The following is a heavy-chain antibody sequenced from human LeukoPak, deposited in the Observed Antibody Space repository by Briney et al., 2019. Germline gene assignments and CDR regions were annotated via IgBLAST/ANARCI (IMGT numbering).Heavy chain of an antibody. J-gene: IGHJ4*02. CDR2: IKQDGSEK. D-gene: IGHD1-26*01. CDR1: GFIFSSYW. CDR3: ARTYSGSYYGYGFDY. Sequence: PGGSLRLSCAASGFIFSSYWMSWVRQAPGKGLEWVANIKQDGSEKYYVDSVKGRFTISRDNAKNSLYLQVNSLRAEDSAVSYCARTYSGSYYGYGFDYWGQGTLVTVSS. V-gene: IGHV3-7*01.